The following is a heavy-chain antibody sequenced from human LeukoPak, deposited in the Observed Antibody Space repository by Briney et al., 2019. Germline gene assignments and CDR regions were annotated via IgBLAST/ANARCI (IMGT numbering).Heavy chain of an antibody. CDR2: ISSTGSYI. D-gene: IGHD1-26*01. CDR3: AKVYRYSGSYYFDY. Sequence: GGSLRLSCAASGFNLNSYMLNWVRQAPGKGLEWVSSISSTGSYIYYADSVKGRFTISRDNPGNVVYLQMDSLRAEDTAVYYCAKVYRYSGSYYFDYWGQGTLVTVSS. CDR1: GFNLNSYM. V-gene: IGHV3-21*04. J-gene: IGHJ4*02.